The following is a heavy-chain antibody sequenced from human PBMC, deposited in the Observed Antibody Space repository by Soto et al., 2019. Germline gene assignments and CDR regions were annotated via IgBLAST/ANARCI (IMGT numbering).Heavy chain of an antibody. CDR1: GFTFSSYA. Sequence: QVQLVESGGGVVQPGRSLRLSCAASGFTFSSYAMHWVRQAPGKGLEWVAVKSYDGSNKYYADSVKGRFTISRDNSKNTLYLQMNSLRAEDTAVYYCAREYCSGGSCPLYNWFDPWGQGTLVTVSS. D-gene: IGHD2-15*01. CDR2: KSYDGSNK. J-gene: IGHJ5*02. CDR3: AREYCSGGSCPLYNWFDP. V-gene: IGHV3-30-3*01.